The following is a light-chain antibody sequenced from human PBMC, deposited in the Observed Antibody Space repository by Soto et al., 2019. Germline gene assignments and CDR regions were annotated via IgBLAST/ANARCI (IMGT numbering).Light chain of an antibody. J-gene: IGLJ1*01. CDR1: SSDVGGYNY. CDR3: RSYTSSNTRQIV. Sequence: QSALTQPASVSGSPGQSITISCTGTSSDVGGYNYVSWYQHHPGKAPKLMIFDVSNRPSGVSNRFSGSKSGNTASLTISGLQPEDEADYYCRSYTSSNTRQIVFGTGTRSPY. CDR2: DVS. V-gene: IGLV2-14*03.